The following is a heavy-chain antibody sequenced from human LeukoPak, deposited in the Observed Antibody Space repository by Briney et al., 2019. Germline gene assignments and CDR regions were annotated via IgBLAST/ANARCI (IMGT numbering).Heavy chain of an antibody. D-gene: IGHD6-13*01. V-gene: IGHV4-30-4*07. Sequence: SETLSLTCAVSGGSISSGTYSWTWMRQPPGKGLEWIGYIYNSGSTFNNPSLNSRVTISVDTSNNQFSLKLNSVTAADTAVYYCARVGAASGTNYYYYMDVWGKGTTVTVSS. CDR3: ARVGAASGTNYYYYMDV. J-gene: IGHJ6*03. CDR2: IYNSGST. CDR1: GGSISSGTYS.